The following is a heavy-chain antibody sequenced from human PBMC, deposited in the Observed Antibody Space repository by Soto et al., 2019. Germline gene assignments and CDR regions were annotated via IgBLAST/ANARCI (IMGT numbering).Heavy chain of an antibody. J-gene: IGHJ4*02. CDR3: ARDPYYGVDY. CDR2: IKQDGSEK. CDR1: GFTFSIYW. V-gene: IGHV3-7*05. Sequence: GGSLRLSCAASGFTFSIYWMSGVRQAPGKGLEWVANIKQDGSEKHYVDSVKGRFTISRDNAKNSLYLQMNSLRAEDTAVYYCARDPYYGVDYWGQGTLVTVSS. D-gene: IGHD3-3*01.